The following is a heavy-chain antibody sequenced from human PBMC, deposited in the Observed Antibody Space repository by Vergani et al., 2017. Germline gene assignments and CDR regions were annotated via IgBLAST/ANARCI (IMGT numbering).Heavy chain of an antibody. CDR2: IKSKTDGGTT. V-gene: IGHV3-15*01. CDR1: GFTFSNAW. J-gene: IGHJ6*02. CDR3: TTDALIAAPPTTYYYYGMDV. D-gene: IGHD6-13*01. Sequence: EVQLVESGGGLVKPGGSFRLSCAASGFTFSNAWMSWVRQAPGKGLAWVGRIKSKTDGGTTDYAAPVKGRFTISRDDSKNTLYLQMNSLKTEDTAVYYCTTDALIAAPPTTYYYYGMDVWGQGTTVTVSS.